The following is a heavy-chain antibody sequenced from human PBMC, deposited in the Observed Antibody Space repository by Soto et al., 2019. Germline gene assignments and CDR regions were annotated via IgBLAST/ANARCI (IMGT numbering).Heavy chain of an antibody. Sequence: GGSLRLSCAASGFTFSSYAMSWVRQAPGKGLEWVSAISGSGGSTYYADSVKGRFTISRDNSKNTLYLQMNSLRAEDTAVYYCAKARVVLLWFGELSYFDYWGQGTLVTVSS. CDR1: GFTFSSYA. CDR3: AKARVVLLWFGELSYFDY. J-gene: IGHJ4*02. D-gene: IGHD3-10*01. V-gene: IGHV3-23*01. CDR2: ISGSGGST.